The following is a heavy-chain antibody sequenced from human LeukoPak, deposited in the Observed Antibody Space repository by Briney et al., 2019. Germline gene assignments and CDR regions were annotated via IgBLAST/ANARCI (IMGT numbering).Heavy chain of an antibody. CDR3: AKAPPHLDFWTTSRYYFDY. J-gene: IGHJ4*02. CDR2: ISGSGGST. V-gene: IGHV3-23*01. D-gene: IGHD3/OR15-3a*01. Sequence: GGSLRLSCGASGFTVSSNYMSWVRQAPGKGLEWVSLISGSGGSTYYADSVKGRFTISRDNSKNTLYLQMNSLRAEDTAEYYCAKAPPHLDFWTTSRYYFDYWGQGTLVAVSS. CDR1: GFTVSSNY.